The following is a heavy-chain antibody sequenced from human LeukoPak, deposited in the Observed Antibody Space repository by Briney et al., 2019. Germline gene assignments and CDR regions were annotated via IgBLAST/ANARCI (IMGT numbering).Heavy chain of an antibody. Sequence: VASVKVSCKACGYTFTSYGISWVRQAPGQGLEWMGWISAYNGNTNYARKLQGRVTMTTDTSTSTAYMELRSLRSDDTAVYYCARDPGDCSSTSCYMGSYYYCCGMDVWGQGTTVTVSS. CDR3: ARDPGDCSSTSCYMGSYYYCCGMDV. V-gene: IGHV1-18*01. CDR2: ISAYNGNT. D-gene: IGHD2-2*02. CDR1: GYTFTSYG. J-gene: IGHJ6*02.